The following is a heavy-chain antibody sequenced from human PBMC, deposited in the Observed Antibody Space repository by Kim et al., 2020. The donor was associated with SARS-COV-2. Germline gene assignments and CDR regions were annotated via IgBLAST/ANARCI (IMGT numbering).Heavy chain of an antibody. Sequence: SETLSLTCTVSGGSISSGGYYWSWIRQHPGKGLEWIGYIYYSGSTYYNPSLKSRVTISVDTSKNQFSLKLSSVTAADTAVYYCAREGEMLLGAGAYYGMDVWGQGTTVTVSS. J-gene: IGHJ6*02. D-gene: IGHD3-3*01. CDR3: AREGEMLLGAGAYYGMDV. CDR1: GGSISSGGYY. CDR2: IYYSGST. V-gene: IGHV4-31*03.